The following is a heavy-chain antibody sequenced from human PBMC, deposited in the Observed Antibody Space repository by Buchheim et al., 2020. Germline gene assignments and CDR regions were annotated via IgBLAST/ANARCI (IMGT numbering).Heavy chain of an antibody. CDR3: ARLVYLGELSLFDY. Sequence: QVQLQESGPGLVKPSETLSLPCTVFGGPISSYYWSWIRQPPRKGLEWIGYIYYSGSTNYNPSLKSRVTISVDTSKNQFSLKLSSGTAADTAVYYCARLVYLGELSLFDYWGQGTL. CDR2: IYYSGST. J-gene: IGHJ4*02. CDR1: GGPISSYY. V-gene: IGHV4-59*08. D-gene: IGHD3-16*02.